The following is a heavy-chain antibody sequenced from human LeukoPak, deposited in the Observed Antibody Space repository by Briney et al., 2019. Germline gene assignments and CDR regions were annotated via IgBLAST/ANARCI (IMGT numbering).Heavy chain of an antibody. V-gene: IGHV3-23*01. Sequence: GGSLRLSCAASGFTFSTYTMSWVRQAPGKCLEWVSGIRGSDGSPYYADSVKGRFTISRDNSKNTLYLQMNSLRAEDTAVYYCAKLGRYQLPLDDYWGQGTLVTVSS. CDR1: GFTFSTYT. D-gene: IGHD2-2*01. CDR3: AKLGRYQLPLDDY. J-gene: IGHJ4*02. CDR2: IRGSDGSP.